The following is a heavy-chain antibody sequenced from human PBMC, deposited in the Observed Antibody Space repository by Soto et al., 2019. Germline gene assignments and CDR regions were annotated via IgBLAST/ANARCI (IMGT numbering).Heavy chain of an antibody. D-gene: IGHD4-17*01. J-gene: IGHJ2*01. V-gene: IGHV3-23*01. CDR2: ISGSGIST. Sequence: DVQLLESGGGLVQPGGSLRLSCAASGFTFRSYAMSWVRQAPGKGLEWVSGISGSGISTHYADSVKGRFTVSRDNSKNTLYLQMNSLRAEETAVYNCSKEPVGTGCYFDLWGRGTLVTVSS. CDR3: SKEPVGTGCYFDL. CDR1: GFTFRSYA.